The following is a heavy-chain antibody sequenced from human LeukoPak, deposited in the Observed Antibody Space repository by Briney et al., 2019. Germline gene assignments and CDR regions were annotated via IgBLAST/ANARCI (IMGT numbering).Heavy chain of an antibody. J-gene: IGHJ4*02. D-gene: IGHD6-13*01. Sequence: GGSLRLSCEASGFTFDDYGMHWVRQAPGKGLEWVSTISWNSASVGYVDSVKGRFTISRDNAKKTLYLQMNSLRPDDTALYYCAKDYGYSSSWYDYWGQGTLVTVSS. CDR3: AKDYGYSSSWYDY. CDR1: GFTFDDYG. CDR2: ISWNSASV. V-gene: IGHV3-9*01.